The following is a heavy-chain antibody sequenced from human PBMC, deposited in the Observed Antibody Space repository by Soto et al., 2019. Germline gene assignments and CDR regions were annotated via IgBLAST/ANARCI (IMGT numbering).Heavy chain of an antibody. CDR2: IYYSGST. J-gene: IGHJ3*02. D-gene: IGHD3-10*01. Sequence: SETLSLTCTVSGGSISSYYWSWIRQPPGKGLEWIGYIYYSGSTNYNPSLKSRVTISVDTSKNQFSLKLSSVTAADTAVYYCATSDKGMAQFDIWGQGTMATVSS. CDR1: GGSISSYY. CDR3: ATSDKGMAQFDI. V-gene: IGHV4-59*01.